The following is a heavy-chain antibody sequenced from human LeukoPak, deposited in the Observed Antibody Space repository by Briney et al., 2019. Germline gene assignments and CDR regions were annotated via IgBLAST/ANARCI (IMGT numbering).Heavy chain of an antibody. Sequence: SQTLSLTCAISGDSVSSNSAAWNWIRQSPSRGLEWLGRTYYRSKLYNDYAVSVKSRITINPDTSKNQFSLQLNSVTPEDTAVYYCARGERIAAAHSPFDYWGQGTLVTVSS. D-gene: IGHD6-13*01. CDR1: GDSVSSNSAA. J-gene: IGHJ4*02. CDR2: TYYRSKLYN. V-gene: IGHV6-1*01. CDR3: ARGERIAAAHSPFDY.